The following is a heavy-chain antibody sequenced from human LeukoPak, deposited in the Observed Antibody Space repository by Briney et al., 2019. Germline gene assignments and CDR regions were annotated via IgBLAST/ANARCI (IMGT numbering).Heavy chain of an antibody. Sequence: PSETLSLTCTVSGGSISSGDYYWSWIRQHPGKGLEWIGYIYYSGATNYNPALKSRVTISIDTSKNQFSLKLSSMTAADTAVYYCARADGSSWYVFDYWGQGTQVSVSS. CDR3: ARADGSSWYVFDY. CDR2: IYYSGAT. J-gene: IGHJ4*02. D-gene: IGHD6-13*01. CDR1: GGSISSGDYY. V-gene: IGHV4-31*03.